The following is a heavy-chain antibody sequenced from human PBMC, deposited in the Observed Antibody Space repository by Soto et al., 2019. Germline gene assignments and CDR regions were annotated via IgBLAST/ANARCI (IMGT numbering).Heavy chain of an antibody. D-gene: IGHD1-26*01. Sequence: SSETLSLTCNVSGGSIRSYYWSWIRQPAGKALEWIGRIYTSGTTNYNPSLKSRATMLIDTSKNQFSLILSSVTAADTAVYYCAREGASVFGMDVWGQVTTVTVSS. CDR1: GGSIRSYY. J-gene: IGHJ6*02. CDR3: AREGASVFGMDV. CDR2: IYTSGTT. V-gene: IGHV4-4*07.